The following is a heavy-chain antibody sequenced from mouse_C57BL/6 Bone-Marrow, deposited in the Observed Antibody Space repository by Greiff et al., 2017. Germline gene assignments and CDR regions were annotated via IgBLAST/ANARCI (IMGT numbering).Heavy chain of an antibody. CDR3: ARGHYYYGSRSWDWFAY. CDR2: IYPGSGST. V-gene: IGHV1-55*01. J-gene: IGHJ3*01. CDR1: GYTFTSYW. Sequence: LQQPGASVKMSCKASGYTFTSYWITWVKQRPGQGLEWIGDIYPGSGSTNYNEKFKSKATLTVDTSSSTAYMQLSSLTSEGSAVYYCARGHYYYGSRSWDWFAYWGQGTLVTVSA. D-gene: IGHD1-1*01.